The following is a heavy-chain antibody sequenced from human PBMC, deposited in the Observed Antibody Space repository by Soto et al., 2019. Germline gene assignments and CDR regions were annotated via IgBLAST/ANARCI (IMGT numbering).Heavy chain of an antibody. V-gene: IGHV3-11*06. J-gene: IGHJ4*02. CDR3: ASIITGTTMGFDY. Sequence: GGSLRLSCAASGFTFSDYYMSWIRQAPGKGLEWVSYISSSSYTNYADSVKGRFTISRDNAKNSLYLQMNSLRAEDTAVYYCASIITGTTMGFDYWGQGTLVTVSS. CDR2: ISSSSYT. CDR1: GFTFSDYY. D-gene: IGHD1-7*01.